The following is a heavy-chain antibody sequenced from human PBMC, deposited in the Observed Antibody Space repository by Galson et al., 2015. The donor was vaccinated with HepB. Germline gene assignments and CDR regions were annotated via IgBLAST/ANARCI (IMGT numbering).Heavy chain of an antibody. J-gene: IGHJ3*02. CDR2: ISWNSGTI. CDR1: GFTFDDYA. V-gene: IGHV3-9*01. CDR3: TRAFDI. Sequence: SLRLSCAASGFTFDDYAMHWVRHAPGKGLEWVSGISWNSGTIGYADSVKGRFTISSDNAKNSLYLQMNSLRAEDTALYYCTRAFDIWGQGTRVIVSS.